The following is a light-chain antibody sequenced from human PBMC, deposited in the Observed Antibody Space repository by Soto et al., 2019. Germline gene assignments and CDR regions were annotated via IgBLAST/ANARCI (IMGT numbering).Light chain of an antibody. J-gene: IGKJ2*01. CDR1: QSISSW. CDR2: DAS. CDR3: QHYNRYSPYT. V-gene: IGKV1-5*01. Sequence: DIQMTQSPSTLSASVGDRVTITCRASQSISSWLAWYQQKPGKAPKLLIYDASNLESGVPSRFSGSGSVTEFTLTISSLQPDDFATYYCQHYNRYSPYTFGQGTKLEIK.